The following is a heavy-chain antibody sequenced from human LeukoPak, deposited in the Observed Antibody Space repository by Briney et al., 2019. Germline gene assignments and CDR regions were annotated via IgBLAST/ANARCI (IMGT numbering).Heavy chain of an antibody. V-gene: IGHV3-30*02. CDR3: ARNYYDSSDY. J-gene: IGHJ4*02. D-gene: IGHD3-22*01. Sequence: GGSLRLSCAASGFIFSSYGIHWVRQAPGKGLEWVAFIRYDGSYRYYADSVKGRFTISRDNSKNTLYLQMNSLRAEDTAVYYCARNYYDSSDYWGQRTLVTVSS. CDR1: GFIFSSYG. CDR2: IRYDGSYR.